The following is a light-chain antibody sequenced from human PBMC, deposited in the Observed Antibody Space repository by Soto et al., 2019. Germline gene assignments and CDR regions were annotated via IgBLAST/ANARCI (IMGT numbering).Light chain of an antibody. CDR2: AAS. Sequence: IQLNQSPSSLSASVGDRVTITCRASQGINNYLTWYLQKPGKAPKLLIYAASTLQSGVPSRFSGSGSGTDFTLTISSLQPEDFATYHCQQLNSYPFTFGGGTKVDIK. CDR3: QQLNSYPFT. J-gene: IGKJ4*01. CDR1: QGINNY. V-gene: IGKV1-9*01.